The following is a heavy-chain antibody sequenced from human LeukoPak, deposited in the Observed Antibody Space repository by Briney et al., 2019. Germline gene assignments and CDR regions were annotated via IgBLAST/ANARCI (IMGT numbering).Heavy chain of an antibody. CDR3: AKRWLGSCSGSSCLQWVLDY. CDR2: ISGGSGGT. J-gene: IGHJ4*02. V-gene: IGHV3-23*01. Sequence: GGSLRLSCAASGFTFSSYAMNWVRQAPGKGLEWVSGISGGSGGTYYADSVKGRFTISRDNSKNTVYLQMNSLRAEDTAIYYCAKRWLGSCSGSSCLQWVLDYWGQGTLVTVSS. CDR1: GFTFSSYA. D-gene: IGHD2-15*01.